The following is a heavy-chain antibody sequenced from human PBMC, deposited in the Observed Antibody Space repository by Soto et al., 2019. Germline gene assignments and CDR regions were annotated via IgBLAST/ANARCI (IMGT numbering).Heavy chain of an antibody. CDR2: IYYSGST. CDR3: ARGGGYYHYYYGMDV. J-gene: IGHJ6*02. D-gene: IGHD2-15*01. V-gene: IGHV4-59*01. CDR1: GGSISSYY. Sequence: PSETLSLTCTVSGGSISSYYWSWIRQPPGKGLEWIGYIYYSGSTNYNPSLKSRVTISVDTSKNQFSLKLSSVTAADTAVYYCARGGGYYHYYYGMDVWGQGTTVTVSS.